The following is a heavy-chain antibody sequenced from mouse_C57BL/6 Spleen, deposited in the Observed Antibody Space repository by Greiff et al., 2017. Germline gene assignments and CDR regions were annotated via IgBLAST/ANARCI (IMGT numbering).Heavy chain of an antibody. V-gene: IGHV1-69*01. J-gene: IGHJ4*01. CDR2: IDPSDSYT. CDR3: ARKNFYAMDY. CDR1: GYTFTSYW. Sequence: QVQLQQPGAELVMPGASVKLSCTASGYTFTSYWMHWVKQRPGQGLEWIGEIDPSDSYTNYNQKFKGKSTVTVEKSSSTAYMQLSSLTTEDSAVYYCARKNFYAMDYWGQGTSVTVSS.